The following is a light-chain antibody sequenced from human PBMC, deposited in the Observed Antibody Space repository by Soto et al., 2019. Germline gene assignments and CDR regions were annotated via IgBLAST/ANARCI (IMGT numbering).Light chain of an antibody. CDR1: QSISSSY. Sequence: EIVFTQSPGTLSLSPEERGTLYCRASQSISSSYLAWYQQKPGQAPRLIIYGAFSRATGIPDRFSGSGSGAEFTLTISSLQSEDYAFYYCHQYNNWPPWTFGQGTKVDIK. J-gene: IGKJ1*01. CDR3: HQYNNWPPWT. V-gene: IGKV3-20*01. CDR2: GAF.